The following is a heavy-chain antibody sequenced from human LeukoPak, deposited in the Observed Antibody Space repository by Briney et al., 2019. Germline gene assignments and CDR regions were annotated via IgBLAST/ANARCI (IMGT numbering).Heavy chain of an antibody. CDR3: ARDGREPPFDY. V-gene: IGHV4-31*03. CDR1: GGSISSGGYY. D-gene: IGHD1-26*01. CDR2: IYYSGST. Sequence: SETLSLTCTVSGGSISSGGYYWSWIRQHPGKGLEWIGYIYYSGSTYYNPSLKSRVTISVDTSKNQFSLKLSSVTAADTAVYYCARDGREPPFDYWGQGTLVTVSS. J-gene: IGHJ4*02.